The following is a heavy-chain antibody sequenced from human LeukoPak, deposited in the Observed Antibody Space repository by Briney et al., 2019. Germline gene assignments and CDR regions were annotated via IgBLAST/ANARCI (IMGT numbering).Heavy chain of an antibody. J-gene: IGHJ4*02. Sequence: GGSLRLSCAASGFTFSNYGMHWVRQAPGKGLEWVSGISGSDGSTYYADSVKGRFTISRDNSKNTLFLQMNSLRADDTALYYCARWDTIFGVVDYWGQGTLVTVSS. CDR2: ISGSDGST. D-gene: IGHD3-3*01. CDR3: ARWDTIFGVVDY. CDR1: GFTFSNYG. V-gene: IGHV3-23*01.